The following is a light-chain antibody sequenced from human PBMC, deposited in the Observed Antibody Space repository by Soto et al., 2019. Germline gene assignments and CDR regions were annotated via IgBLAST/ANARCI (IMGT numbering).Light chain of an antibody. V-gene: IGKV3-11*01. CDR1: QSVRNH. Sequence: EIVLTQSPATLSLSPGERATLSCRASQSVRNHLAWYQQKPGQAPRLLIFDASNRASGIPARFSGSGSGTDFTLTISSLEPEDFAVYYCQQRDSWPPFTVGPGTKVEFK. CDR3: QQRDSWPPFT. CDR2: DAS. J-gene: IGKJ3*01.